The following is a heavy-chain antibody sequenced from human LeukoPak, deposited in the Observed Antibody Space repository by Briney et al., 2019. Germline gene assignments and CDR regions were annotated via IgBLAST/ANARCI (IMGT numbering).Heavy chain of an antibody. CDR2: INSNSGGT. Sequence: ASVKDSCKGSGCTFTDYYVHWVGQAPGQGLEWMGWINSNSGGTEYAQKFHGRVTMTRDTSISTAYMDLSWLGSDDTAMYYCARDHCTRNSCYEDLYYGMDVWGQGTTVTVSS. CDR3: ARDHCTRNSCYEDLYYGMDV. CDR1: GCTFTDYY. D-gene: IGHD2-2*01. V-gene: IGHV1-2*02. J-gene: IGHJ6*02.